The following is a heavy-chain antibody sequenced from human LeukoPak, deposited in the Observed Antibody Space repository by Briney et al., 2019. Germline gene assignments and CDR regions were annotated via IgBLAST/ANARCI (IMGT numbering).Heavy chain of an antibody. CDR2: INPNSGGT. CDR1: GYTFTGYY. CDR3: ARQPDTYYYDSSGSLSGY. J-gene: IGHJ4*02. Sequence: ASVKVSCKASGYTFTGYYMHWVRQAPGQGLEWMGRINPNSGGTNYAQKFQGRVTMTRDTSISTAYMELSRLRSDDTAVYYCARQPDTYYYDSSGSLSGYWGQGTLVTSPQ. V-gene: IGHV1-2*06. D-gene: IGHD3-22*01.